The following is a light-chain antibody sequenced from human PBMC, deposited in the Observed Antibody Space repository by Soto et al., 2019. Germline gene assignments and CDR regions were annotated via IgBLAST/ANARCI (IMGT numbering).Light chain of an antibody. V-gene: IGKV3-20*01. CDR1: QTVSSNY. J-gene: IGKJ5*01. Sequence: EISLTQSPYTLSLSPGERATLSCRASQTVSSNYLAWCQQRPGQAPRLLIYGASTGAAGIPDRFSGSGSGTDFTLTISRLEPEDFAVYYCQQYGSSPITFGQGTRLEIK. CDR3: QQYGSSPIT. CDR2: GAS.